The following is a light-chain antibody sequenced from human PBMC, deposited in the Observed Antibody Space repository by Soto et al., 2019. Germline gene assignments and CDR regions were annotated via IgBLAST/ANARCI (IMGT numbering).Light chain of an antibody. CDR3: QHYNNHSPTWT. CDR1: HRVSSN. Sequence: EIVMTHSPATLSLSAGERATVAAGASHRVSSNLAWYQQKPCQAPRLLIYGASSRATGIPDRFSGSGSGTDFPLNISRLQPDHSATSYRQHYNNHSPTWTFGQGTK. V-gene: IGKV3D-15*01. J-gene: IGKJ1*01. CDR2: GAS.